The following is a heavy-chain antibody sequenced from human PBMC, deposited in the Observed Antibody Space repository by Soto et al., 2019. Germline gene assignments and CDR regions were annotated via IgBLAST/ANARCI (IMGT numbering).Heavy chain of an antibody. CDR2: IYYSGST. V-gene: IGHV4-31*03. CDR1: GGSISSGGYY. J-gene: IGHJ6*03. D-gene: IGHD3-10*01. CDR3: ARYRGTELGVYYYYYRDV. Sequence: QVQLQESGPGLVKPSQTLSLTCTVSGGSISSGGYYWSWIRQHPGKGLEWIGYIYYSGSTYYNPSRRSGVTISEDPSKNQSSRKRSSVPAADTAVYYGARYRGTELGVYYYYYRDVGGKGTPATAPS.